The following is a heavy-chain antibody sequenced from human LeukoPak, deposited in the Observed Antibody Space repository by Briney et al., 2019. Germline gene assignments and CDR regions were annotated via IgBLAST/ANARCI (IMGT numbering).Heavy chain of an antibody. CDR3: ARAPYGGYDYVAY. J-gene: IGHJ4*02. V-gene: IGHV5-51*01. CDR1: GYSFTSYW. D-gene: IGHD5-12*01. CDR2: IYPGDSDT. Sequence: GEPLKISCKGSGYSFTSYWIGWVRQLPGKGLEWMGIIYPGDSDTRYSPSFQGEFTISADKSISTAYLQWTSLKASDTATYYCARAPYGGYDYVAYWGQGTLVTVSS.